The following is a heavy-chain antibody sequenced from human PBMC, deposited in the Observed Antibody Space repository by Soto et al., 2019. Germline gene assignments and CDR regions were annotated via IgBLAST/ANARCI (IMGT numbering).Heavy chain of an antibody. CDR2: IYYSGST. D-gene: IGHD1-7*01. CDR3: ARDGTIGVPYGFDY. J-gene: IGHJ4*02. Sequence: SETLSLTCTVSGGSISSYYWSWIRQPPGKGLEWIGYIYYSGSTNYNPSLKSRVTISVDTSKNQFSLKLSSVTAADTAVYYCARDGTIGVPYGFDYWGQGTLVTAPQ. V-gene: IGHV4-59*01. CDR1: GGSISSYY.